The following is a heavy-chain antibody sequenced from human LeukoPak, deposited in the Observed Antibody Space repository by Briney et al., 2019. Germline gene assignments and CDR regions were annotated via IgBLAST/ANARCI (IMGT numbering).Heavy chain of an antibody. CDR3: ARVVAAAVINWFPP. Sequence: ASVKVSCKASGYTFTSYGISWVRQAPGQGLEWMGWISAYNGNTNYAQKLQGRVTMTTDTSTSTAYMELRSLRSDDTAVYYCARVVAAAVINWFPPGGQGPLVTVSS. J-gene: IGHJ5*02. D-gene: IGHD6-13*01. V-gene: IGHV1-18*01. CDR1: GYTFTSYG. CDR2: ISAYNGNT.